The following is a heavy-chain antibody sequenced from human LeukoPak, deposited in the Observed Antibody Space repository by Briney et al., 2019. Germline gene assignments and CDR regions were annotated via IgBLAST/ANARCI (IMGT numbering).Heavy chain of an antibody. D-gene: IGHD1-26*01. CDR3: AKAGSIRFDY. CDR1: GFTFSSYG. CDR2: ISGSGGST. J-gene: IGHJ4*02. V-gene: IGHV3-23*01. Sequence: GGSLRLSCAASGFTFSSYGMSWVRQAPGKGLEWVSAISGSGGSTYYADSVKGRFTISRDNSKNTLYLQMNSLRAEDTAIYYCAKAGSIRFDYWGQGTLVTVSS.